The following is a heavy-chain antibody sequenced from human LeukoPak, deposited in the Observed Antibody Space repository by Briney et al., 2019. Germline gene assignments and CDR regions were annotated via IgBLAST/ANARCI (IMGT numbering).Heavy chain of an antibody. D-gene: IGHD6-13*01. V-gene: IGHV1-8*01. CDR2: INPISGYT. J-gene: IGHJ4*02. CDR3: AAAGDLYFDY. Sequence: ASVKVSCKASGYTFTSYDINWVRQATGQGLEWMGWINPISGYTGYAQNFQGRVTMTGNTSISTAYMELSSLKSEDAAVYYCAAAGDLYFDYWGQGTLVTVSS. CDR1: GYTFTSYD.